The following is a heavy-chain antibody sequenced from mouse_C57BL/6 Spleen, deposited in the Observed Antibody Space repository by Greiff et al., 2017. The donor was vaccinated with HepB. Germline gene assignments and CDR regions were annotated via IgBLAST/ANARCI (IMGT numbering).Heavy chain of an antibody. CDR1: GYTFTSYW. V-gene: IGHV1-50*01. CDR2: IDPSDSYT. Sequence: QVQLQQPGAELVKPGASVKLSCKASGYTFTSYWMQWVKQRPGQGLEWIGEIDPSDSYTNYNQKFKGKATLTVDTSSSTAYMQLSSLTSEDSAVYYWARPFYYGSSYAMDYWGQGTSVTVSS. J-gene: IGHJ4*01. CDR3: ARPFYYGSSYAMDY. D-gene: IGHD1-1*01.